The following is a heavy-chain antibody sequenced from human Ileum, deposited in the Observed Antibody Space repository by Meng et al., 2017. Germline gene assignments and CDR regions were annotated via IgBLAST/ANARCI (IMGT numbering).Heavy chain of an antibody. CDR3: ARHGSGSYPYLEY. J-gene: IGHJ4*02. V-gene: IGHV4-4*02. CDR2: IYHSGST. CDR1: CGIIXHRCC. Sequence: HRQXXVPGXXKPSRTLSXXLSVSCGIIXHRCCSICVRQPPRKGRGWIGQIYHSGSTNYNPSLTRRVTISVDKSRNQFSLKLSSVTAADTAVYYCARHGSGSYPYLEYWGQGTLVTVSS. D-gene: IGHD3-10*01.